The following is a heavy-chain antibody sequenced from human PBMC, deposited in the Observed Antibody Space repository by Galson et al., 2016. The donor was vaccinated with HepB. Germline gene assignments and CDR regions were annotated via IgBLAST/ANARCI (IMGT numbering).Heavy chain of an antibody. Sequence: CAISGDSVTRDITTWNWIRQSPSRGLEWLGRTYYRSKWFTDYAVSVEGRITINSDTSRNQFSLQLDSVTPDDTAAYFCTRGYMHTGMNVWGQGTTVTVSS. CDR3: TRGYMHTGMNV. V-gene: IGHV6-1*01. CDR1: GDSVTRDITT. D-gene: IGHD5-18*01. J-gene: IGHJ6*02. CDR2: TYYRSKWFT.